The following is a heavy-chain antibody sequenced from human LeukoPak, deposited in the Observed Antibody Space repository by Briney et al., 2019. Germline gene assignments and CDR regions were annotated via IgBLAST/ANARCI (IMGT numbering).Heavy chain of an antibody. V-gene: IGHV4-59*01. Sequence: SETLSLTCTVSGGSISSYYWSWIRQPPGKGLEWIGYIYYSGSTNYNPSLKSRVTISVDTSKNQFSLKLSSVTAADMAVYYCARVMALWFGSRGGYMDVWGKGTTVTIPS. D-gene: IGHD3-10*01. J-gene: IGHJ6*03. CDR3: ARVMALWFGSRGGYMDV. CDR1: GGSISSYY. CDR2: IYYSGST.